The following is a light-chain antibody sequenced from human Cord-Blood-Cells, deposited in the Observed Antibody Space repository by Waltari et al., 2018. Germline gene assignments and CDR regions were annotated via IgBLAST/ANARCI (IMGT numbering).Light chain of an antibody. CDR1: SSDVGRYNY. J-gene: IGLJ3*02. CDR2: EVS. V-gene: IGLV2-8*01. CDR3: SSYAGSNNLV. Sequence: QPALTQPPSASGSPGPSVTTSCTGTSSDVGRYNYLSWYQPHPGKAPKLMISEVSKRPSGVPDRFSGSKSGNTASLTVSGLQAEDEADYYCSSYAGSNNLVFGGGTKLTVL.